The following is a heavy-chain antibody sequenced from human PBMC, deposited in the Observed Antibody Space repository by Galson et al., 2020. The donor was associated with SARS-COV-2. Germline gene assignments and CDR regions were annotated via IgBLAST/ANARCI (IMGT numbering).Heavy chain of an antibody. CDR2: IYYSGST. D-gene: IGHD2-21*02. J-gene: IGHJ2*01. CDR1: GGSISSSSYY. V-gene: IGHV4-39*01. CDR3: ARRRYRKVVVTLPSGYFDL. Sequence: SETLSLTCTVSGGSISSSSYYWGWIRQPPGKGLEWIGSIYYSGSTYYNPSLKSRVTISVDTSKNQFSLKLSSVTAADTAVYYCARRRYRKVVVTLPSGYFDLWGRGTLVTVSS.